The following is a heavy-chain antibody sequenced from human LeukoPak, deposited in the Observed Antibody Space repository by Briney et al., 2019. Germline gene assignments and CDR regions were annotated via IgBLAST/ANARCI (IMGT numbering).Heavy chain of an antibody. CDR3: AKLPYYYDSSGYSRQDAFDI. CDR1: GFAFSRDW. Sequence: PGGSLRLSCAASGFAFSRDWLHWVRHAPGKGLVWVARINRDGSFINYADSVRGRFTISRDNAKSTLHLQMNSLRAEDTAVYYCAKLPYYYDSSGYSRQDAFDIWGQGTMVTVSS. V-gene: IGHV3-74*01. D-gene: IGHD3-22*01. J-gene: IGHJ3*02. CDR2: INRDGSFI.